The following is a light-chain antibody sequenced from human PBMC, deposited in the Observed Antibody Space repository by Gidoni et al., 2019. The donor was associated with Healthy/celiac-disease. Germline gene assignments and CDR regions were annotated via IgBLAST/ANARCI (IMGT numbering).Light chain of an antibody. Sequence: DIQMTQSPSTLSAYVGDRVTITCRASQSISSWLAWYQQKPGKAPKLLIYDASSLESGVPSRFSGSGSGTEFTLTICSLQPDDFATSYCQQYNSHMYTFXQXTKLEIK. J-gene: IGKJ2*01. CDR1: QSISSW. CDR3: QQYNSHMYT. V-gene: IGKV1-5*01. CDR2: DAS.